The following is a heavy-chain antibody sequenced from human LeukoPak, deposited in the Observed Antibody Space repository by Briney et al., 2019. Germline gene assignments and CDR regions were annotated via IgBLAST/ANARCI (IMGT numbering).Heavy chain of an antibody. CDR2: ISAYNGNT. CDR1: GYTFTGYY. J-gene: IGHJ4*02. D-gene: IGHD4-17*01. Sequence: VASVKVSCKASGYTFTGYYMHWVRQAPGQGLEWMGWISAYNGNTNYAQKLQGRVTMTTDTSTSTAYMELRSLRSDDTAVYYCARGAGDYAVDYWGQGTLVTVSS. CDR3: ARGAGDYAVDY. V-gene: IGHV1-18*04.